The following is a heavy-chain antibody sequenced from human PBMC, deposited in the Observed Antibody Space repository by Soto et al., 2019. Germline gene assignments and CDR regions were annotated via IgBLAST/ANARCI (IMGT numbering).Heavy chain of an antibody. D-gene: IGHD2-8*01. Sequence: SQTLSLTFAISGDSVSSNSAAWNWIRQSPSRGLEWLGRTYYRSKWYNDYAVSVKSRITINPDTSKNQFSLQLNSVTPEDTAVYYCARSAYCTNGVCYGDYYYYYMDVWGKGTTVTVSS. V-gene: IGHV6-1*01. CDR2: TYYRSKWYN. J-gene: IGHJ6*03. CDR1: GDSVSSNSAA. CDR3: ARSAYCTNGVCYGDYYYYYMDV.